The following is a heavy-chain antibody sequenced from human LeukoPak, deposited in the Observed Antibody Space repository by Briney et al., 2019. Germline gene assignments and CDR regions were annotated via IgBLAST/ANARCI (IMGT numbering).Heavy chain of an antibody. CDR3: ARAAHSGSLAPFDY. CDR2: IYSSGST. V-gene: IGHV4-61*02. Sequence: PSETLSLTCTVSGGSIRSSNYYWSWIRQPAGKGLEWIGRIYSSGSTNYNPSLKSRVTMSLDTSKNQFSLKLSSVTAADTAVYYCARAAHSGSLAPFDYWGQGTLVTVSS. CDR1: GGSIRSSNYY. J-gene: IGHJ4*02. D-gene: IGHD1-26*01.